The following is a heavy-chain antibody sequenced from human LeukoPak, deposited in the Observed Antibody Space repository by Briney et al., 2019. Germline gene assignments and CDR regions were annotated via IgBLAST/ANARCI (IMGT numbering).Heavy chain of an antibody. V-gene: IGHV3-48*03. J-gene: IGHJ4*02. CDR1: GFTFSSYE. CDR3: AGLPTDY. CDR2: ISSSGSTI. Sequence: GGSLRLSCAASGFTFSSYEMNWVRQAPGKGLERVSYISSSGSTIYYADSVKGRFTISRDNATNSLYLQMNSLGAEDTAVYYCAGLPTDYWAQGTLVTVSS. D-gene: IGHD5-12*01.